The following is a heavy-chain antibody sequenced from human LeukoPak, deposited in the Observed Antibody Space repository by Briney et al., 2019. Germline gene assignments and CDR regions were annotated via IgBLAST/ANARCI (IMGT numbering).Heavy chain of an antibody. V-gene: IGHV3-74*01. CDR1: GFTFSSYW. J-gene: IGHJ4*02. D-gene: IGHD2-2*01. CDR2: INSDGSST. Sequence: TGGSLRLPCAASGFTFSSYWMHWVRQAPGKGLVWVSRINSDGSSTSYADSVKGRFTISRDNSKNTLSLQMNSLRVEDTAVYYCARGSSTSSYIIDYWGQGTLVTVSS. CDR3: ARGSSTSSYIIDY.